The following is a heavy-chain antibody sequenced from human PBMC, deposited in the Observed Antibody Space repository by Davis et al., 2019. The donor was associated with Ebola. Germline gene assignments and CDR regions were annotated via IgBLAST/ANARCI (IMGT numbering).Heavy chain of an antibody. CDR2: IKSKTDGGTT. D-gene: IGHD6-6*01. Sequence: GESLKISCAASGFTSSNAWMSWVRQAPGKGLEWVGRIKSKTDGGTTDYAAPVKGRFTISRDDSKNTLYLQMNSLKTEDTAVYYCTTASSQLVARWGQGTLVTVSS. CDR3: TTASSQLVAR. V-gene: IGHV3-15*01. J-gene: IGHJ4*02. CDR1: GFTSSNAW.